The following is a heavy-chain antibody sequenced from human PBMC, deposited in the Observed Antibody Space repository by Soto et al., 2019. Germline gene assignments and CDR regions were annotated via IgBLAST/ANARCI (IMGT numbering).Heavy chain of an antibody. V-gene: IGHV4-39*01. CDR1: GGSISSSSYY. Sequence: QLQLQESGPGLVKPSETLSLTCTVSGGSISSSSYYWGWIRQPPGKGLEWIGSIYYSGSTYYNPSLKSRVTIPVDTSKTQFSLKLNSVTAADTAVYYCESRIAARLNWFDPWGQGTLVTVSS. CDR3: ESRIAARLNWFDP. J-gene: IGHJ5*02. D-gene: IGHD6-6*01. CDR2: IYYSGST.